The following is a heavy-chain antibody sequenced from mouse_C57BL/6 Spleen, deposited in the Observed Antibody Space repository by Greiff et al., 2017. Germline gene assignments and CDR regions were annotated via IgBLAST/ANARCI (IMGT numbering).Heavy chain of an antibody. CDR1: GYTFTSYW. CDR3: ARRGFTTVVAFDY. D-gene: IGHD1-1*01. V-gene: IGHV1-69*01. Sequence: QVQLKQPGAELVMPGASVKLSCKASGYTFTSYWMHWVKQRPGQGLEWIGEIDPSDSYTNYNQKFKGKSTLTVDKSSSTAYMQLSSLTSEDSAVYYCARRGFTTVVAFDYWGQGTTLTVSS. CDR2: IDPSDSYT. J-gene: IGHJ2*01.